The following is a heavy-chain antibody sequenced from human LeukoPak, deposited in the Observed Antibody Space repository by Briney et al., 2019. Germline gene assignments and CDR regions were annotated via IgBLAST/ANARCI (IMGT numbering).Heavy chain of an antibody. V-gene: IGHV5-10-1*01. Sequence: GGSLKISCKASGYPFTSHWISWVRQMPGKGLEWMGNIDPSDSYTNYSPSFQGHVTMSGDKSISTAYLQWSSLKASDTAMYYCARHVGVVSPYDCWGQGTLVSVSS. CDR2: IDPSDSYT. CDR1: GYPFTSHW. CDR3: ARHVGVVSPYDC. J-gene: IGHJ4*02. D-gene: IGHD3-3*01.